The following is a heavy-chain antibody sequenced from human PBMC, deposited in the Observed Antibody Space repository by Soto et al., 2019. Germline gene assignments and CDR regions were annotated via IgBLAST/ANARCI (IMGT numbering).Heavy chain of an antibody. CDR2: IYYSGST. D-gene: IGHD3-10*01. J-gene: IGHJ4*02. V-gene: IGHV4-30-4*01. CDR3: ARGGYYGSGSQIRPWRFDY. Sequence: SETLSLTCTVSGGSISSGDYYWSWIRQPPGKGLEGIGYIYYSGSTYYNPSLKIRVTISVDMSKNQFSLKLSCVTAADTAVYYCARGGYYGSGSQIRPWRFDYGGQGTLVTVSS. CDR1: GGSISSGDYY.